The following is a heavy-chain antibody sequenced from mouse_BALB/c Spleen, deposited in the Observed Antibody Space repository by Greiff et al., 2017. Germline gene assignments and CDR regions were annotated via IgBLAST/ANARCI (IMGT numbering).Heavy chain of an antibody. V-gene: IGHV5-6*01. D-gene: IGHD2-3*01. CDR1: GFTFSSYG. CDR2: ISSGGSYT. CDR3: ARVDGYFFAY. J-gene: IGHJ3*01. Sequence: DVQLVESGGDLVKPGGSLKLSCAASGFTFSSYGMSWVRQTPDKRLEWVATISSGGSYTYYPDSVKGRFTISRDNAKNTLYLQMSSLKSEDTAMYYCARVDGYFFAYWGQGTLVTVSA.